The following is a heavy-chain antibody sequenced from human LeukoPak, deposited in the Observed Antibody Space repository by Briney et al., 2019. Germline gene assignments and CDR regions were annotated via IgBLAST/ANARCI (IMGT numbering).Heavy chain of an antibody. CDR1: GNSISSGDNY. Sequence: SETLSLTCTVSGNSISSGDNYWSWIRQPAGKGLEWIGRIYTSGSTNYNPSLKSRVTISGDTSKNQFSLRLSSVTAADTAVYYCASAPVTTYYYYYYMDVWGKGTTVTVSS. CDR2: IYTSGST. D-gene: IGHD4-17*01. V-gene: IGHV4-61*02. CDR3: ASAPVTTYYYYYYMDV. J-gene: IGHJ6*03.